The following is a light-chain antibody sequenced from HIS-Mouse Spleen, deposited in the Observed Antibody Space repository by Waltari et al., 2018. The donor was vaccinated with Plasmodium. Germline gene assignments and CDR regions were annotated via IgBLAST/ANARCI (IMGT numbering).Light chain of an antibody. CDR2: KDS. CDR3: QSADSSGTYQV. J-gene: IGLJ2*01. CDR1: ALPKQY. Sequence: PPSVSVSPGQTARITCSGDALPKQYAYWYQQKPGQAPVLVIYKDSERPSGIPERFSGSSSGTIVTLTISGVQAEDEADYYCQSADSSGTYQVFGGGTKLTVL. V-gene: IGLV3-25*03.